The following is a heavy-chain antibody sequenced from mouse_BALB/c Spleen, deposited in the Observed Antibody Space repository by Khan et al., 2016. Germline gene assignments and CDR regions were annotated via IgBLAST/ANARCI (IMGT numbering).Heavy chain of an antibody. Sequence: EVELVESGGGLVRPGGSLKLSCAASGFTFSHYGMSWVRQTPDKRLELVASINSIGGSTYYPDSVKGRFTISRDNAKNTLYLQMSSLKSEDTDMYYCAREGIYSGYTMDYWGQGTSVTVSS. CDR2: INSIGGST. D-gene: IGHD1-1*01. CDR3: AREGIYSGYTMDY. V-gene: IGHV5-6-3*01. CDR1: GFTFSHYG. J-gene: IGHJ4*01.